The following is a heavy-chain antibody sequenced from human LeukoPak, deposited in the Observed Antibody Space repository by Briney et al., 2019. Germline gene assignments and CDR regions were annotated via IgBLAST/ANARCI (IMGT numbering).Heavy chain of an antibody. CDR1: GGSISSGDYY. D-gene: IGHD2-15*01. CDR2: IYYSGST. CDR3: ARGPELSAVAATPYYYGMDV. Sequence: SETLSLTCTVSGGSISSGDYYWSWIRQPPGKGLEWIGYIYYSGSTYYNPSLKSRVTISVDTSKNQFSLKLSSVTAADTAVYYCARGPELSAVAATPYYYGMDVWGQGTTVTVSS. V-gene: IGHV4-30-4*01. J-gene: IGHJ6*02.